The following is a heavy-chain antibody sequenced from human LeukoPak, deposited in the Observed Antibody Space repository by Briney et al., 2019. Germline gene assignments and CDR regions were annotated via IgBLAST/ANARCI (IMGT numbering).Heavy chain of an antibody. CDR2: ISSGSNTI. CDR1: GFTFITYS. J-gene: IGHJ4*02. CDR3: ARRVGATYYFDW. Sequence: GGSLGLSCAASGFTFITYSMNWVRQAPGKGLEWISYISSGSNTIYYADSVKGRFTISRDNARNSLFLQMNSLGAEDTAVYYCARRVGATYYFDWWGQGTLVTVSS. D-gene: IGHD1-26*01. V-gene: IGHV3-48*01.